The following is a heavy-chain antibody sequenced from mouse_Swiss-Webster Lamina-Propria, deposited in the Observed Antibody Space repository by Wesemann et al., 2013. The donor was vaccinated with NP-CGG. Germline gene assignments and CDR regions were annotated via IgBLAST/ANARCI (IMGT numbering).Heavy chain of an antibody. CDR3: ARSEPGDY. CDR2: IHPNSGDT. J-gene: IGHJ2*01. CDR1: GYTFTSSW. V-gene: IGHV1S130*01. Sequence: GYTFTSSWMHWAKQRPGQGLEWIGEIHPNSGDTNYNEKFKGKATLTVDTSSSTAYVDLSSLTSEDSAVYYCARSEPGDYWGQGTTLTVSS.